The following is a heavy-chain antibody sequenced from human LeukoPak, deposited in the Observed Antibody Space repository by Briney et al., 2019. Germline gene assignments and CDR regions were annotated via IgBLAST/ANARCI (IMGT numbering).Heavy chain of an antibody. D-gene: IGHD5-24*01. Sequence: SVKVSSKASGGTFSSYAISWVRQAPGQGLEWMGGIIPIFGTANYAQKFQGRVTITADESTSTAYMELSSLRPEDTAVYYCARGWVEMATITQFDYWGQGTLVTVSS. CDR2: IIPIFGTA. V-gene: IGHV1-69*13. CDR1: GGTFSSYA. J-gene: IGHJ4*02. CDR3: ARGWVEMATITQFDY.